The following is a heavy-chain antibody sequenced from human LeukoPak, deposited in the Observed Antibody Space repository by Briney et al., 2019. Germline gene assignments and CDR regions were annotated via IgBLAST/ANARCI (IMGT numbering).Heavy chain of an antibody. CDR1: GLYISSYY. D-gene: IGHD1-1*01. V-gene: IGHV4-59*08. CDR2: IYYNGNP. J-gene: IGHJ4*02. CDR3: ARNGNWNYVDY. Sequence: PSETLSLTCTVSGLYISSYYWSWLRQPPAKGREGIGYIYYNGNPNYIPSLKSRVTISVDTSKSQFSLRLSSVTAAHAAVYYCARNGNWNYVDYWGQGTLVTVSS.